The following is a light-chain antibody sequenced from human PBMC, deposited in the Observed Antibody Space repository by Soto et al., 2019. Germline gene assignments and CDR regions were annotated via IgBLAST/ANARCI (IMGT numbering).Light chain of an antibody. CDR1: QSVSSGY. Sequence: EIVLTQSTATLSLSPGERATLSCRAIQSVSSGYLAWYQQKPGQAPRLLIYGASSRATGIPDRFSGSGSGTDFTLTISRLEPEDFAVYYCQQYGSSPALTFGGGTKVDIK. J-gene: IGKJ4*01. CDR3: QQYGSSPALT. CDR2: GAS. V-gene: IGKV3-20*01.